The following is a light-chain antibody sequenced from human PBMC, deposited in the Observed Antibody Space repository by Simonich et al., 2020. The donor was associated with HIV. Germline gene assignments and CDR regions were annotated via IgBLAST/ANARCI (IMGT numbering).Light chain of an antibody. J-gene: IGKJ1*01. Sequence: EIVLTQSPGTLSLSPGERATLSCRASQSVSSSYLAWYQQKPGLAPRLLIYDASSRATGIPDRFSGSGSGTEFTLTISSMQSEDFAVYYCEQYDSWPPSFGQGTKVEIK. CDR3: EQYDSWPPS. CDR2: DAS. V-gene: IGKV3D-20*01. CDR1: QSVSSSY.